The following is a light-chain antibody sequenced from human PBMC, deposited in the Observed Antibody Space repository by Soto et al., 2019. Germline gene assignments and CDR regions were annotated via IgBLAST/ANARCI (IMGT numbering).Light chain of an antibody. Sequence: QSALTQPASVSGSPGQSITISCTGTSSDVGSYNLVSWYQQHPGKAPKLMIYEGSKRPSGVSNRFSGSKSGNTASLTISGLQADDEADYYCCSYAGSSTLVFGGGTKRPS. CDR1: SSDVGSYNL. CDR3: CSYAGSSTLV. CDR2: EGS. V-gene: IGLV2-23*01. J-gene: IGLJ2*01.